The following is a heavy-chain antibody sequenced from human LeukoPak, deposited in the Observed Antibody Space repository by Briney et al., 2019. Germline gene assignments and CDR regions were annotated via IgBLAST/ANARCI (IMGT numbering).Heavy chain of an antibody. V-gene: IGHV1-69*04. J-gene: IGHJ2*01. CDR3: AREAAELAPYWYFDL. Sequence: GASVKVSCKASGGTFSSYAISWVRQAPGQGLEWMGRIIPILGIANYAQKFQGRVTITADKSTSTAYMELSSLRSEDTAVYYCAREAAELAPYWYFDLWGRGTLVTVSS. CDR2: IIPILGIA. CDR1: GGTFSSYA. D-gene: IGHD1-14*01.